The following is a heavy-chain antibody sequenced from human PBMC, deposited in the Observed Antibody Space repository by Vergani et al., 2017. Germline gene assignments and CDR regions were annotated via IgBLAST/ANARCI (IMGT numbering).Heavy chain of an antibody. Sequence: EVQLVESGGGLVQPGRSLRLSCTASGFTFGDYAMSWVRQAPGKGLEWVGFIRSKAHGGTTEYAASVKGRFTISRDDSKSISYLQMNSLKTEDTAVYYGTRSGSGWYGGWFDPWGQGTLVTVSS. CDR1: GFTFGDYA. CDR3: TRSGSGWYGGWFDP. D-gene: IGHD6-19*01. V-gene: IGHV3-49*04. CDR2: IRSKAHGGTT. J-gene: IGHJ5*02.